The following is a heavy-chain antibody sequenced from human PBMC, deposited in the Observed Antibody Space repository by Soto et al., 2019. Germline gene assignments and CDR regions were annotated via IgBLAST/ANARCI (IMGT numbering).Heavy chain of an antibody. CDR3: AAWAEGATEVH. D-gene: IGHD2-15*01. Sequence: QVQLVESGGGVVQPGRSLRLSCETSGFSFSVYGMHWVRQAPGKGLEWVAVIWYDASKQFYAASVEGRFTISRDNSKAILYLQMNSLRAGDTAGYYCAAWAEGATEVHWGQGTLGTVSS. J-gene: IGHJ4*02. V-gene: IGHV3-33*01. CDR2: IWYDASKQ. CDR1: GFSFSVYG.